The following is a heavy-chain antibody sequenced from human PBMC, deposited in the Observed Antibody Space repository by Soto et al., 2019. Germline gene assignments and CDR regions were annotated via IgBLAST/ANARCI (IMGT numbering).Heavy chain of an antibody. CDR3: ARDPLWGTAMVLWYFDL. V-gene: IGHV3-30-3*01. J-gene: IGHJ2*01. CDR1: GFTFNNYA. D-gene: IGHD5-18*01. Sequence: QVQLVESGGGVVQPGRSLRLSCAASGFTFNNYAMHWVRQAPGKGLEWVALISYDGSNKYYADSVKGRFTISRDNSKNTLYLQRNNLRAEDTAVYYCARDPLWGTAMVLWYFDLWGRGTLVTVSS. CDR2: ISYDGSNK.